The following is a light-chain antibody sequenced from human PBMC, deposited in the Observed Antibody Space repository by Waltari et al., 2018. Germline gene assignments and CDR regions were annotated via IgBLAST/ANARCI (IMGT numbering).Light chain of an antibody. J-gene: IGKJ1*01. Sequence: EIVLTQSPGTLSLSPGERATLPCRASQSVSSSSLAWYQQKPGQAPRLLIYGASSRATGIPDRFSGSGSGTDFTLTISRLEPEDFALYYCQQYGTSPWTFGQGTTVEIK. CDR3: QQYGTSPWT. CDR2: GAS. CDR1: QSVSSSS. V-gene: IGKV3-20*01.